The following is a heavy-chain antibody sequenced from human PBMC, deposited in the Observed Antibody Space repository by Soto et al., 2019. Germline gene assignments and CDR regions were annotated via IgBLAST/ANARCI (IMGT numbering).Heavy chain of an antibody. CDR3: FRGGVTSRTFDY. V-gene: IGHV5-51*01. CDR1: VYIIKHYW. J-gene: IGHJ4*02. CDR2: IFPDDSDT. D-gene: IGHD3-16*01. Sequence: PVESLSGSGETCVYIIKHYWIVYVLQMPGQGLEWMGIIFPDDSDTRYSPSFQGHVTISVDKSISTAYVQWSSLKASDSPIYYSFRGGVTSRTFDYWGQGTMVTVCS.